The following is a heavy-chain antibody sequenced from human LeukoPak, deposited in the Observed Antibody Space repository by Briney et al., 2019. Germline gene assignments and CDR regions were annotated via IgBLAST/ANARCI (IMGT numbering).Heavy chain of an antibody. CDR3: ARHRPDMAGFDY. V-gene: IGHV4-39*01. CDR1: GGSISSSSYY. D-gene: IGHD6-19*01. Sequence: SETLSLTCTVSGGSISSSSYYWGWIRQPPGKGLEWIGSIYYSGSTYYNPPLKSRVTISVDTSKNQFSLKLSSVTAADTAVYYCARHRPDMAGFDYWGQGTLVTVSS. J-gene: IGHJ4*02. CDR2: IYYSGST.